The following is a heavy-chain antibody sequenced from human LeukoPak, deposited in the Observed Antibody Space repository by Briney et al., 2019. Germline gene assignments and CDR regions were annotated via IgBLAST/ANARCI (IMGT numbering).Heavy chain of an antibody. D-gene: IGHD1-7*01. CDR3: ARDDKYNWNYDWFDP. CDR2: INPNSGGT. Sequence: ASVKVSCKASGYTFTGYYMHWVRQAPGQGLEWMGWINPNSGGTNYAQKFQGRVTMTRDTSISTAYMELSRLRSDDTAVYYCARDDKYNWNYDWFDPWGQGTLVTVSP. V-gene: IGHV1-2*02. CDR1: GYTFTGYY. J-gene: IGHJ5*02.